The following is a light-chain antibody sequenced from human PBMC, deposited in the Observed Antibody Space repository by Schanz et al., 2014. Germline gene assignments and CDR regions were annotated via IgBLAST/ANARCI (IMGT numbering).Light chain of an antibody. CDR3: ETWDSNTRV. V-gene: IGLV4-60*02. J-gene: IGLJ3*02. Sequence: QLVLTQSSSASASLGSSVKLTCTLSSEHSSYIIAWHQQQPGKAPRYLMKLEGSGNYNKGSGVPDRFSGSSSGADRYLTISNLQFEDEADYYCETWDSNTRVFGGGTKLTVL. CDR2: LEGSGNY. CDR1: SEHSSYI.